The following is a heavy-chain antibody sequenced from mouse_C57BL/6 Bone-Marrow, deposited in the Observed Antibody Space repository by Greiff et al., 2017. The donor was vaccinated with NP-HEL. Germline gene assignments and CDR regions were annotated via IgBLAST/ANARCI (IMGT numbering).Heavy chain of an antibody. D-gene: IGHD1-1*01. J-gene: IGHJ2*01. CDR1: GYTFTDYE. CDR2: IDPETGGT. Sequence: QVQLKESGAELVRPGASVTLSCKASGYTFTDYEMHWVKQTPVHGLEWIGAIDPETGGTAYNQKFKGKAILTADKSSSTAYMELRSLTSEDSAVYYCTRWGPYYYGSSKDYFDYWGQGTTLTVSS. CDR3: TRWGPYYYGSSKDYFDY. V-gene: IGHV1-15*01.